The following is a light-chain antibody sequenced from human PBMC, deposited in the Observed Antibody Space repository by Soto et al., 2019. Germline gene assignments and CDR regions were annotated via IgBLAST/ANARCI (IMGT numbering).Light chain of an antibody. CDR1: QSVSSSY. V-gene: IGKV3D-7*01. J-gene: IGKJ3*01. Sequence: PGERVTLSCRASQSVSSSYLTWYQQKPGQAPRLLIYGASTRATSIPARFSGSGSGTDFTLTISSLQPEDFAVYYCQQDYNLPPFTFGPGNKVDIK. CDR2: GAS. CDR3: QQDYNLPPFT.